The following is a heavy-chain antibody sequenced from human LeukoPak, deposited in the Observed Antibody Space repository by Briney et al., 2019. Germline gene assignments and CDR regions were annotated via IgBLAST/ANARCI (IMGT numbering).Heavy chain of an antibody. V-gene: IGHV4-34*01. CDR3: ARGPVEMATIPFDY. CDR2: INHSGST. Sequence: SETLSLTCAVYGGSFSGYYWSWIRQPPGKGLEWIGEINHSGSTNYNPSLTSRGTISVDTSKNQFSLKLSSVTAADTAVYYCARGPVEMATIPFDYWGQGTLVTVSS. D-gene: IGHD5-24*01. CDR1: GGSFSGYY. J-gene: IGHJ4*02.